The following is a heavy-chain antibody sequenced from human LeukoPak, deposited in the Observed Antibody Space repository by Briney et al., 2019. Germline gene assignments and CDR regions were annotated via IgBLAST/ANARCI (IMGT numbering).Heavy chain of an antibody. CDR1: GFTFSSYG. D-gene: IGHD3-10*01. CDR2: IRYDGSNK. CDR3: AAEFGLLNRLFDY. J-gene: IGHJ4*02. Sequence: PGGSLRLSCGASGFTFSSYGMHWVRQAPGKGQEWVAFIRYDGSNKYYADSVKGRFTISRDNSKNTLYLQKNSLRAEDTAVYYCAAEFGLLNRLFDYWGQGTLVTVSS. V-gene: IGHV3-30*02.